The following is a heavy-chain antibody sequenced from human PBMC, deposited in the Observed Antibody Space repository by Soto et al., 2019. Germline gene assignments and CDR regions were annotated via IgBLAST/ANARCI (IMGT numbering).Heavy chain of an antibody. D-gene: IGHD6-6*01. CDR1: GGTFSSYA. CDR3: ARGGHKQLVRYYYYYGMDV. Sequence: QVQLVQSGAEVKKPGSSVKVSCKASGGTFSSYAISWVRQAPGQGLEWMGGIIPIFGTANYAQKFQGRVTITADDSTSTAYMELSSLRSEDTAVYYCARGGHKQLVRYYYYYGMDVWGQGTTVTVSS. V-gene: IGHV1-69*12. J-gene: IGHJ6*02. CDR2: IIPIFGTA.